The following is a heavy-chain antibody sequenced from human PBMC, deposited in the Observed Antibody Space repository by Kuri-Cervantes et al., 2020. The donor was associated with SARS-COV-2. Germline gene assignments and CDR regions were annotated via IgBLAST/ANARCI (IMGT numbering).Heavy chain of an antibody. CDR2: INPDGSYT. CDR1: GFTFSGHW. CDR3: VRDGDHWNFDY. D-gene: IGHD1-1*01. J-gene: IGHJ4*02. V-gene: IGHV3-74*01. Sequence: GGSLRRSCAASGFTFSGHWIHWVRQAPGQGLVWVSRINPDGSYTNNADSVKGRFTLSSDNAKNMLFLQMNSLRAEDTAVYYCVRDGDHWNFDYWGQGTLVTVSS.